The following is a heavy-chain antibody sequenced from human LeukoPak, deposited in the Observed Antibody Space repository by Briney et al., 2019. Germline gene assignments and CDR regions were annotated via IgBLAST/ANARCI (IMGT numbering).Heavy chain of an antibody. J-gene: IGHJ4*02. CDR2: IRSKAYGGTT. D-gene: IGHD6-19*01. CDR3: TTDWGLYSSGGRDY. Sequence: GGSLRLSCTASGFTFGDYAMSWFRQAPGKGLEWVGFIRSKAYGGTTEYAASAKGRFTISRDDSKSIAYLQMNSLKTEDTAVYYCTTDWGLYSSGGRDYWGQGTLVTVSS. CDR1: GFTFGDYA. V-gene: IGHV3-49*03.